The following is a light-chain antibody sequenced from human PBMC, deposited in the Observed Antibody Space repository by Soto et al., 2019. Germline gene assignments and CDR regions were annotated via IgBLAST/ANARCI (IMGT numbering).Light chain of an antibody. V-gene: IGKV3-20*01. Sequence: EIVLTQSPVTLSLSPGERATVSCRASQSVSSKHLAWYHQKPGQAPRLLIYGSFSRATGIPDRLSGSVSETDFSLTISRLEHEDFAVYFCHLYGGSPPHTFGQGTKVEIK. CDR2: GSF. CDR3: HLYGGSPPHT. CDR1: QSVSSKH. J-gene: IGKJ2*01.